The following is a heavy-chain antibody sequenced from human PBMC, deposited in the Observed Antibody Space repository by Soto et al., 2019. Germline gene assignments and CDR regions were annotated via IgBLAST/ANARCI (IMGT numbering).Heavy chain of an antibody. D-gene: IGHD1-20*01. J-gene: IGHJ3*01. CDR3: AGYKGDLTTYRAFTV. V-gene: IGHV3-48*01. CDR2: ISSSSFTI. CDR1: GFRFSDYS. Sequence: GGSLRLSCAASGFRFSDYSMNWVRQAPGRGLEWVSYISSSSFTIYYADSVKGRFAISRDNSKNTLFLEMNSLRAEDTAMYYCAGYKGDLTTYRAFTVWGQGTMVTVSS.